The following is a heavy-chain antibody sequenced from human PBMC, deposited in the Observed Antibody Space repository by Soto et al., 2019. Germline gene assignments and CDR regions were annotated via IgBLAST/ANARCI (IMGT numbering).Heavy chain of an antibody. J-gene: IGHJ4*02. Sequence: ASVKVSCKASGYTFTSYDINWVRQATGQGLERMGWMNHNSCNTGYAQKFQGRVTMTRNTSISTVYMVLSSLRPEDTAVYFCARGGRYCGGGSCYSRHFDYWGQGTLVIVSS. CDR1: GYTFTSYD. CDR2: MNHNSCNT. V-gene: IGHV1-8*01. CDR3: ARGGRYCGGGSCYSRHFDY. D-gene: IGHD2-15*01.